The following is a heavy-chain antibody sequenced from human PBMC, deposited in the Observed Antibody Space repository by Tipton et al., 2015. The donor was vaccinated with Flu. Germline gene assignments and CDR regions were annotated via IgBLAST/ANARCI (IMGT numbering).Heavy chain of an antibody. CDR3: AGVSSVGATVIPGYFDY. V-gene: IGHV4-34*01. J-gene: IGHJ4*02. Sequence: GLVKPSETLSLTCAVYGGSFSGYYWSWIRQPPGKGLEWIGEINHSGSTNYNPSLKSRVTISVDTSKNHFSLKLSSVTAADTAVYYCAGVSSVGATVIPGYFDYWGQGTLVTVSS. CDR2: INHSGST. D-gene: IGHD1-26*01. CDR1: GGSFSGYY.